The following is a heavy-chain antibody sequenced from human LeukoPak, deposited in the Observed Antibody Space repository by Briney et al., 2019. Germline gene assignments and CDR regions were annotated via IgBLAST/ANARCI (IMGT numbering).Heavy chain of an antibody. D-gene: IGHD3-3*01. Sequence: SETLSLTCTVSGYSISSGYYWGWIRQPPGKGREWIGSIYHSGSTYYNPSLKSRVTISVDTSKNQFSLKLSSVTAADTAVYYCARDWSGPQGDYFDYWGQGTLVTVSS. J-gene: IGHJ4*02. CDR3: ARDWSGPQGDYFDY. CDR1: GYSISSGYY. V-gene: IGHV4-38-2*02. CDR2: IYHSGST.